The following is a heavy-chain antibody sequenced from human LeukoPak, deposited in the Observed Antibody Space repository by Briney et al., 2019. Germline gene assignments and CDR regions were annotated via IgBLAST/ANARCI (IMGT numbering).Heavy chain of an antibody. CDR2: SCGSGGST. CDR1: GFTFSSYA. Sequence: PGGSLRLSCAASGFTFSSYAMGWVRQAPGKGLEWVSASCGSGGSTYYADSVKGRFTLSRDNSKTTLYLQMNSLSADDTAVYYCAPRIAVAGTRDYWGQGTLVTVSS. D-gene: IGHD6-19*01. J-gene: IGHJ4*02. CDR3: APRIAVAGTRDY. V-gene: IGHV3-23*01.